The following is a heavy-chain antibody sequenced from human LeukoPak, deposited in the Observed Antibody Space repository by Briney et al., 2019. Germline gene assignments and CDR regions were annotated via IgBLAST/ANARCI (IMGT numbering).Heavy chain of an antibody. CDR3: AKGGEQWLVFDWFDP. J-gene: IGHJ5*02. CDR2: ISGSGGST. CDR1: GFTFSSYA. V-gene: IGHV3-23*01. D-gene: IGHD6-19*01. Sequence: PGGSLRLSCAASGFTFSSYAMSWVRQAPGKGLEWVSAISGSGGSTYYADSVKGRFTISRDNSKNTLYLQMNSLRAEDTAVHYCAKGGEQWLVFDWFDPWGQGTPVTVSS.